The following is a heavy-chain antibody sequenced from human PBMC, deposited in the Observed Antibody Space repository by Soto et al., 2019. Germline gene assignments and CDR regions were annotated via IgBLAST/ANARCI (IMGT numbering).Heavy chain of an antibody. D-gene: IGHD3-10*01. CDR3: VAGDQYYPMGV. Sequence: HVQLVESVGGVVQPGRSLRVSCEASGITISNYFMYWVRQAPGKGLEWVAAISYDGSNKHYSDSVKGRFTISRDNSKNTLFLQMNSLRDEDTAVYYCVAGDQYYPMGVWGQGTTVAVSS. V-gene: IGHV3-30-3*01. CDR1: GITISNYF. J-gene: IGHJ6*02. CDR2: ISYDGSNK.